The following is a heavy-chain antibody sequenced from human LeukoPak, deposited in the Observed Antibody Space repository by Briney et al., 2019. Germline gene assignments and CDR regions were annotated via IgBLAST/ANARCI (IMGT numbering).Heavy chain of an antibody. V-gene: IGHV3-49*04. D-gene: IGHD2-15*01. CDR1: GFTFGDYA. J-gene: IGHJ6*02. CDR2: IRSKAYSGTT. CDR3: TRDRIVVVAATHYYYYYGMDV. Sequence: GGSLRLSCTASGFTFGDYAMSWVRQAPGKGLEWVGFIRSKAYSGTTEYAASVKGRFTISRDDSKSIAYLQMNSLKTEDTAVYYCTRDRIVVVAATHYYYYYGMDVWGQGTTVTVS.